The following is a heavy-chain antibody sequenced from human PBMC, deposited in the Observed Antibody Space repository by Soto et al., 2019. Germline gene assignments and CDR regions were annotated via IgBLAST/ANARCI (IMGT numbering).Heavy chain of an antibody. V-gene: IGHV4-34*01. D-gene: IGHD6-13*01. J-gene: IGHJ5*02. CDR2: INHSGST. CDR1: GGSFSGYY. CDR3: ARVIAAAGTSWDGNWFDP. Sequence: PSETLSLTCAVYGGSFSGYYWSWIRQPPGKGLEWIGEINHSGSTNYNPSLKSRVTISVDTSKNQFSLKLSSVTAADTAVYYCARVIAAAGTSWDGNWFDPWGQGTLVTVSS.